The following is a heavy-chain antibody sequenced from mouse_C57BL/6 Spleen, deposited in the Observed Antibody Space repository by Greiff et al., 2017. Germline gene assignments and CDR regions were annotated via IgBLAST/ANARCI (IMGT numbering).Heavy chain of an antibody. D-gene: IGHD4-1*01. CDR2: IHPSDSDT. CDR1: GYTFTSYL. V-gene: IGHV1-74*01. Sequence: QVQLQPPGAELVKPGASVSVSCTASGYTFTSYLLHWVKQRPGQGLEWIGRIHPSDSDTTYNLKIKGKATWNVDKSSSAAYMQLSSLTYEDSAVYYCAIGLGRGYFDVWGTGTTVTVSS. CDR3: AIGLGRGYFDV. J-gene: IGHJ1*03.